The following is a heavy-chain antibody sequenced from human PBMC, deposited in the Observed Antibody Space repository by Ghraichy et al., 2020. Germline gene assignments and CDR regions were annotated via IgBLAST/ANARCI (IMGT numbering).Heavy chain of an antibody. CDR1: SGSLTGYY. V-gene: IGHV4-34*01. D-gene: IGHD5/OR15-5a*01. CDR2: ITQSGST. Sequence: YSGSLTGYYWTWIRQPPGKGLEWLGEITQSGSTNYNPSLKSRITTLIETSNNRISLRLSSVTAADPAVYYCASQDMVSRALGDWGQGTLVTVSS. CDR3: ASQDMVSRALGD. J-gene: IGHJ4*02.